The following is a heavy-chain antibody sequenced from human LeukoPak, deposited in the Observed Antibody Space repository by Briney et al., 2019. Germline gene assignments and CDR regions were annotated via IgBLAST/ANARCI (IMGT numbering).Heavy chain of an antibody. CDR1: GGTFSSYA. J-gene: IGHJ5*02. CDR3: ASAGDFWSGFNWFDP. D-gene: IGHD3-3*01. Sequence: GASVKVSCKASGGTFSSYAISWVRQAPGQGLEWMGGIIPIFGTANYAQKFQGRVTITADESTSTAYMELSSLRSEDTAVYYCASAGDFWSGFNWFDPWGQGTLVTVSS. V-gene: IGHV1-69*13. CDR2: IIPIFGTA.